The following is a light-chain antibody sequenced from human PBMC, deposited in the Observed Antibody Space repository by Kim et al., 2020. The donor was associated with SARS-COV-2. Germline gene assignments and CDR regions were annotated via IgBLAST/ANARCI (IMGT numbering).Light chain of an antibody. J-gene: IGLJ3*02. CDR3: ASRGTTSTWV. V-gene: IGLV2-14*04. CDR1: NTDFGGYNY. Sequence: GQSITISCTANNTDFGGYNYVSWYQQHPGKVPKLLLYDVLKRPSGVSNRFSGSKSTNTASLTISGLQPDDEADYYCASRGTTSTWVFGGGTQLTVL. CDR2: DVL.